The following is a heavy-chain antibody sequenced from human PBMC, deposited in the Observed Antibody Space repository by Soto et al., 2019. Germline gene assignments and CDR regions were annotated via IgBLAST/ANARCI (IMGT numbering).Heavy chain of an antibody. Sequence: EVQLMESGGGLVQPGGALRLSCAASGFTVSSNFMNWVRQAPGKGLEWLSVIFPGGSTYYADSMKGRFTISRDISKNTVFLQMNSLRAEDTAVYVCARRALTQAFVYYWGQGTLVTVSS. J-gene: IGHJ4*02. D-gene: IGHD3-10*01. CDR1: GFTVSSNF. CDR2: IFPGGST. V-gene: IGHV3-66*01. CDR3: ARRALTQAFVYY.